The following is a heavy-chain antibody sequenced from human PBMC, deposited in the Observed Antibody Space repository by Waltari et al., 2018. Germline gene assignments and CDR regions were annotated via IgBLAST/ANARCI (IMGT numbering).Heavy chain of an antibody. Sequence: EAQLVGSGGGLVRPGGSLSLACEASGFSFGTYWMTWVRQAPGKGLEWVADIRQDGREKRYLDSVRGRFIISRDNAKNSVSLLMNNLRADDTALYYCAKDNWGRPGGIDGFDVWGQGTMVTVSS. CDR1: GFSFGTYW. CDR2: IRQDGREK. J-gene: IGHJ3*01. D-gene: IGHD7-27*01. V-gene: IGHV3-7*01. CDR3: AKDNWGRPGGIDGFDV.